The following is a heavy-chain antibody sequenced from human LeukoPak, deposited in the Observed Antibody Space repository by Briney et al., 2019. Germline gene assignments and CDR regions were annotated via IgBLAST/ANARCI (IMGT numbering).Heavy chain of an antibody. CDR2: INPNSGGT. J-gene: IGHJ4*02. D-gene: IGHD5-18*01. CDR1: GYTFTGYY. CDR3: ARGYSYGYFDY. Sequence: ASVKVSCKASGYTFTGYYMHWVRQAPGQGLEWMGWINPNSGGTNYAQKFQGRVTITADKSTSTAYMELSSLRSEDTVVYYCARGYSYGYFDYWGQGTLVTVSS. V-gene: IGHV1-2*01.